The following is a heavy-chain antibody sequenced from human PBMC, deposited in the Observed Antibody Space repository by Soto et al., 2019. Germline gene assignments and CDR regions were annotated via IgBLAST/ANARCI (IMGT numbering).Heavy chain of an antibody. CDR2: ISAYNGNT. J-gene: IGHJ5*02. V-gene: IGHV1-18*01. Sequence: QVQLVQSGAELKKPGASVKVSCKASGYTFTRYGFSWVRQAPGQGLEGMGWISAYNGNTNYAQQLQGRVTMTTDTSTSTAYMDLRSLRSDDTAVYYCARTPKYNWFDPWGQGTLVTVSS. CDR1: GYTFTRYG. CDR3: ARTPKYNWFDP.